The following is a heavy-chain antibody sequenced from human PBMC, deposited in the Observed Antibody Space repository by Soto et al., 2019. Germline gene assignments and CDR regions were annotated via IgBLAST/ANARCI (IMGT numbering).Heavy chain of an antibody. Sequence: HPGGSLRLSCAASGFTVSSNYMSWVRQAPGKGLEWVSVIYSGGSTYYADSVKGRFTISRDNSKNTLYLQMNSLRAEDTAVYYCARDRTYYYGMDVWGQGTTVTVSS. CDR3: ARDRTYYYGMDV. V-gene: IGHV3-53*01. CDR1: GFTVSSNY. J-gene: IGHJ6*02. CDR2: IYSGGST.